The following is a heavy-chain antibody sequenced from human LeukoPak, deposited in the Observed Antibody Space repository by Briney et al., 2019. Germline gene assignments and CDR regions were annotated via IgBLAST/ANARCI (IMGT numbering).Heavy chain of an antibody. CDR2: IDNSGTT. V-gene: IGHV4-39*01. CDR3: VRPPGIAAAWFDP. J-gene: IGHJ5*02. Sequence: SETLSLTCTISGGSISSSSYNWGWIRQTPGKGLEWIGSIDNSGTTYFNPSLKSRVTISVDTSKDQFSLKLSSVTAADTAVYFCVRPPGIAAAWFDPWGQGTLVTVSS. CDR1: GGSISSSSYN. D-gene: IGHD6-13*01.